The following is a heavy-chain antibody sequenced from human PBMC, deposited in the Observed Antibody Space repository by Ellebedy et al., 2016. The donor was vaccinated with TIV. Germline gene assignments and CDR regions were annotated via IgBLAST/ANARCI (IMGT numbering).Heavy chain of an antibody. CDR2: ITSTGTAI. J-gene: IGHJ5*02. V-gene: IGHV3-48*03. CDR1: GFTFSSYN. CDR3: ARVVDANPARFDP. D-gene: IGHD2-15*01. Sequence: GESLKISCAASGFTFSSYNMNWVRQAPGKGLEWVAYITSTGTAIYYADSVRGRFTISRDNAKNSLFLQMNSLRAEDTAVYYCARVVDANPARFDPWGQGTLVTVSS.